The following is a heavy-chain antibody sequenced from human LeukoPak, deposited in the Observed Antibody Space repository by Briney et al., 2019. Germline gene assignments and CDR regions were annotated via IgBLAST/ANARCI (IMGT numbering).Heavy chain of an antibody. Sequence: SETLSLTCAVYGGSFSGYYWSWIRQPPGKGLEWIGEINHSGSTNYNPSLKSRVTISVDTSKNQFSQKLSSVTAADTAVYHCARGFDYGSGGNAFDIWGQGTMVTVSS. CDR1: GGSFSGYY. CDR2: INHSGST. J-gene: IGHJ3*02. CDR3: ARGFDYGSGGNAFDI. V-gene: IGHV4-34*01. D-gene: IGHD3-10*01.